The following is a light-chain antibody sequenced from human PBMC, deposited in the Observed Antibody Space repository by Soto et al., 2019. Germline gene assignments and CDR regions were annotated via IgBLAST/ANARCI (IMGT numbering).Light chain of an antibody. J-gene: IGLJ2*01. CDR2: DVS. CDR3: SSYTSSSRVV. CDR1: SSDVGGYNY. V-gene: IGLV2-14*01. Sequence: QSALTQPASVSGSPGQSITISCTGTSSDVGGYNYVSWYQQHPGKAPKLMIYDVSNRPSGVSNRFSGSKSGNTASLTISGLQAEDEVDYYCSSYTSSSRVVFGGGTKLTVL.